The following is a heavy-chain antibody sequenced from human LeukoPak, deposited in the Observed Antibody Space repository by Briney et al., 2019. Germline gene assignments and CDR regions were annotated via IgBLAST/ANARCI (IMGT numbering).Heavy chain of an antibody. J-gene: IGHJ6*02. CDR3: AKLQSDGLRTYYGMDV. V-gene: IGHV3-23*01. CDR1: GFTFSTYV. CDR2: STGSGGTT. Sequence: PGGSLRLSCAASGFTFSTYVMTWVRQAPGKGLEWVSASTGSGGTTYYADSVMGRFTISRDNSKNTLYLQMNSLIAEDTAVYYCAKLQSDGLRTYYGMDVWGQGTTVTVSS. D-gene: IGHD4-17*01.